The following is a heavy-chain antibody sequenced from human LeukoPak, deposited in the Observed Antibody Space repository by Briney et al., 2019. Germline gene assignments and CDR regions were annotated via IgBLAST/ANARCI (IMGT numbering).Heavy chain of an antibody. Sequence: GGSLRLSCAASGFTFTHYALTWVRQPPGKGLEWVSYIHKSGNTVYYADSVRGRFAISRDNVKNLLFLQMNGLRADDTAVYYCVRDPEALDYWGQGTLVTVSS. CDR3: VRDPEALDY. V-gene: IGHV3-48*01. CDR2: IHKSGNTV. J-gene: IGHJ4*02. CDR1: GFTFTHYA.